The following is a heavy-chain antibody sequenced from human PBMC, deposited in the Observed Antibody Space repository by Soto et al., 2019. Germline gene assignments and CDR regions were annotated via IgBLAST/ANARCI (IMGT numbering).Heavy chain of an antibody. Sequence: PAETLSVTCTVSGGSISSGDCYWSWIRQPPGKGLEWIGYIYYSGSTYYNPSLKSRVTISVDTSKNQFSLKLSSVTAADTAVYYCARGGYCSGGSCYSRYWGQGTLVTVSS. CDR1: GGSISSGDCY. D-gene: IGHD2-15*01. J-gene: IGHJ4*02. CDR3: ARGGYCSGGSCYSRY. V-gene: IGHV4-30-4*01. CDR2: IYYSGST.